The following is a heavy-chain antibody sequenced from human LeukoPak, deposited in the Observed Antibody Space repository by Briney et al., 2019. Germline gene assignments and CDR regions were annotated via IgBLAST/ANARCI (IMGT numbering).Heavy chain of an antibody. CDR3: ARAMTRVTTFDS. Sequence: GGSLRLSCVASGFIVGDNYMSWVRQAPGKGLEWVSAFYSDGSTYYVDSVKGRFIISRDDSKNTVYLQMNSLRVEDTAIYYCARAMTRVTTFDSWGQGTLVTVSS. V-gene: IGHV3-53*01. J-gene: IGHJ4*02. D-gene: IGHD4-17*01. CDR1: GFIVGDNY. CDR2: FYSDGST.